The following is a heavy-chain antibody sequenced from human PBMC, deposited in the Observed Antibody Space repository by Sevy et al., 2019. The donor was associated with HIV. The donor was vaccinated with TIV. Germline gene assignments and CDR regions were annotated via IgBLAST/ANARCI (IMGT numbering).Heavy chain of an antibody. CDR3: ARETLYSGYDSRYYYYGMDV. Sequence: VKVSCKASGYTFTGYYMHWVRQAPGQGLEWMGWINPNSGGTNYAQKFQGRVTMTRDTSISTAYMELSRLRSDDTAVYYCARETLYSGYDSRYYYYGMDVWGQGTTVTVSS. D-gene: IGHD5-12*01. CDR2: INPNSGGT. V-gene: IGHV1-2*02. J-gene: IGHJ6*02. CDR1: GYTFTGYY.